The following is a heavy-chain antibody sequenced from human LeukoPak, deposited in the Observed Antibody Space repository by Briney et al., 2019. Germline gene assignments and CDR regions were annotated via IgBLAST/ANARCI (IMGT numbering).Heavy chain of an antibody. Sequence: ASVKVSCKASGYTFTGYYMHWVRQAPGQGLEWMGWINPNSGGTNYAQKFQGRVTMDRDTSISTAYMELSRLRSDDTAVYYCARDARGYCSSTSCFKSLGYWGQGTLVTVSS. CDR1: GYTFTGYY. V-gene: IGHV1-2*02. CDR2: INPNSGGT. D-gene: IGHD2-2*01. CDR3: ARDARGYCSSTSCFKSLGY. J-gene: IGHJ4*02.